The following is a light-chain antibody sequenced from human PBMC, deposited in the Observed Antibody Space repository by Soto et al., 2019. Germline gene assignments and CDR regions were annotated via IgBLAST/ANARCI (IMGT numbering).Light chain of an antibody. J-gene: IGLJ3*02. V-gene: IGLV2-14*01. CDR2: EVS. CDR3: SSYTSSISWV. Sequence: QSVLTQPASVSGSPGQSITISCTGTSSDVGGYNYVSWYQQHPGKAPKLMIYEVSNRPSGVSNRFSGFKSGNTASLTISGLQAEDEADYYCSSYTSSISWVFGGGTKLTVL. CDR1: SSDVGGYNY.